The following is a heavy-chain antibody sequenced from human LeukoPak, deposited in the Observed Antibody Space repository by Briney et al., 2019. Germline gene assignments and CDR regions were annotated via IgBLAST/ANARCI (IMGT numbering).Heavy chain of an antibody. V-gene: IGHV1-69*06. CDR3: ARSRASGSCYSA. D-gene: IGHD2-15*01. CDR1: GYTFTGYY. Sequence: SVKVSCKPSGYTFTGYYIHWVRQAPGQGLEWMGGIIPIFGTANYAQKFQGRVTITADKSTSTAYMELSSLRSEGTAVYYCARSRASGSCYSAWGQGTLVTVSS. J-gene: IGHJ4*02. CDR2: IIPIFGTA.